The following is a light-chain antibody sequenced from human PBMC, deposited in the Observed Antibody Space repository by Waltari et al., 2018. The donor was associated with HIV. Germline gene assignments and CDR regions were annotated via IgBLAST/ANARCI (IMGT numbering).Light chain of an antibody. V-gene: IGKV3-11*01. J-gene: IGKJ2*01. CDR3: QQRSNWPPEYT. CDR2: DAS. Sequence: DIVLTQSPATLSLSPGERATLSCRASQSVSSYLAWYQQKPGQAPRLILYDASNRATGIPARFSGSGSGTDFTLTISSLEPEDFAVYYCQQRSNWPPEYTFGQGTKLEIK. CDR1: QSVSSY.